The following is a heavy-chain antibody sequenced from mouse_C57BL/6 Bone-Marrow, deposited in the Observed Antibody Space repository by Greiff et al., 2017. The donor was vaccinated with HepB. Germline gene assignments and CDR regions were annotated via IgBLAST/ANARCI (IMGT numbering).Heavy chain of an antibody. D-gene: IGHD2-2*01. CDR1: GYTFTSYW. CDR2: IYPGSGST. V-gene: IGHV1-55*01. CDR3: ARGLWLRRAWFAY. J-gene: IGHJ3*01. Sequence: QVQLQQPGAELVKPGASVKMSCKASGYTFTSYWITWVKQRPGQGLEWIGDIYPGSGSTNYNEKFKSKATLTVDTSSSTAYMQLSSLTSEDSAVYYCARGLWLRRAWFAYWGQGTLVTASA.